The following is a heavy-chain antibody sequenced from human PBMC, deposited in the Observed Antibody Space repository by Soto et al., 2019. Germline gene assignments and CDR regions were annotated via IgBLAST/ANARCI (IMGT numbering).Heavy chain of an antibody. Sequence: SETLSLTCAVSGGSISSYYWSWIRQPPGKGLEWIGYIYYSGSTNYNPSLKSRVTISVDTSKNQFSLKLNSMTAADTAVYYCARHNYGSGSTYFDYSGQGTLVTVSS. V-gene: IGHV4-59*08. CDR1: GGSISSYY. J-gene: IGHJ4*02. CDR2: IYYSGST. D-gene: IGHD3-10*01. CDR3: ARHNYGSGSTYFDY.